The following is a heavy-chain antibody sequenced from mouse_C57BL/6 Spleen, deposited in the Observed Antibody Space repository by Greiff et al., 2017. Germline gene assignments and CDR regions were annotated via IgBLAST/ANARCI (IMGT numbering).Heavy chain of an antibody. CDR1: GFNIKDDY. CDR2: IDPENGDT. J-gene: IGHJ4*01. CDR3: TTSAQARSAMGY. D-gene: IGHD3-2*02. V-gene: IGHV14-4*01. Sequence: VQLKESGAELVRPGASVKLSCTASGFNIKDDYMHWVKQRPEQGLEWIGWIDPENGDTEYASKFQGKATITADTSCNTAYLQLSSLTSEDTAVYYCTTSAQARSAMGYWGQGTSVTVSS.